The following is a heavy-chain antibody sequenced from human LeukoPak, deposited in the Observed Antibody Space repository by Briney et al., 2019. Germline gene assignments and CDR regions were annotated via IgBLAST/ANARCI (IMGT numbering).Heavy chain of an antibody. CDR1: GGSISSGDYY. J-gene: IGHJ4*02. CDR2: IYYSGST. D-gene: IGHD5-18*01. V-gene: IGHV4-30-4*01. Sequence: PSETLSLTCTVSGGSISSGDYYCSWIRQPPGKGLEWIGYIYYSGSTYYNPSLKSRVTISVDTSKNQFSLKLSSVTAADTAVYYCARVSAMVTIDYWGQGTLVTVSS. CDR3: ARVSAMVTIDY.